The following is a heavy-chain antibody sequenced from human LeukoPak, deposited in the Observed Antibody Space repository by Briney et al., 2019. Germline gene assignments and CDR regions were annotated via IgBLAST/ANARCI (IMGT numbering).Heavy chain of an antibody. CDR2: INPNSGGT. CDR1: GYTFTCYY. J-gene: IGHJ4*02. V-gene: IGHV1-2*06. CDR3: ARGHTDFDY. Sequence: ASVKVSCKASGYTFTCYYMHWVRQTPGQGLEWMGRINPNSGGTNYAQKFQGRVTMTRDTTISTAYMELSRLRSDDTAVYYCARGHTDFDYWGQGTLVTVSS.